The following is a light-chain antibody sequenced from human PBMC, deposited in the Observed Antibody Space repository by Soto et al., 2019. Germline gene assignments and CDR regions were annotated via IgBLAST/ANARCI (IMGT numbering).Light chain of an antibody. J-gene: IGLJ1*01. CDR3: CSYGGSSALPYV. Sequence: QSVLAQPASVSGSPEQSVTFSCTGTSSDVGTYNLVSWYQQHPGKAPKLIIYEVAERPSGVSNRFSGSKFGNTASLTISGLLPEDEADYYCCSYGGSSALPYVFGTGTKVTV. CDR2: EVA. V-gene: IGLV2-23*02. CDR1: SSDVGTYNL.